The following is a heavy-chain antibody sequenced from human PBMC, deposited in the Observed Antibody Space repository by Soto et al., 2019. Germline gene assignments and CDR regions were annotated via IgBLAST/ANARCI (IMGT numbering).Heavy chain of an antibody. CDR2: ISAYNGNT. CDR3: ARDDSSGYYKVCDY. D-gene: IGHD3-22*01. V-gene: IGHV1-18*01. CDR1: GYTFTSYV. Sequence: ASVKVSCKASGYTFTSYVISWVRQAPGQGLEWMGWISAYNGNTNYAQKLQGRATMTTDTSTSTAYMELRSLRSDDTAVYYCARDDSSGYYKVCDYWGQGTLVTVSS. J-gene: IGHJ4*02.